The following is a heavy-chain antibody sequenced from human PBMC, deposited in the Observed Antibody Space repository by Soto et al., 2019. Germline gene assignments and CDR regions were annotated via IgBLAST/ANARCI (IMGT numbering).Heavy chain of an antibody. CDR1: GDSISSSKW. CDR3: ARVRYSSSWLLDY. CDR2: IYHSGST. Sequence: PSETLSLTCAVSGDSISSSKWWSWVRQPPGKGLEWIGEIYHSGSTNYNPSLKSRVTISVDTSKNQFSLKLSSVTAADTAVYYCARVRYSSSWLLDYWGQGALVTVSS. V-gene: IGHV4-4*02. J-gene: IGHJ4*02. D-gene: IGHD6-13*01.